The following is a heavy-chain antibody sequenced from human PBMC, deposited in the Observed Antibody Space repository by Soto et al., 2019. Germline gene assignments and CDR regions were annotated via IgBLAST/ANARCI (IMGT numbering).Heavy chain of an antibody. V-gene: IGHV4-31*03. CDR1: GGSISSGVYY. CDR2: IFYSGST. CDR3: AIYDSSGSRGFQH. D-gene: IGHD3-22*01. J-gene: IGHJ1*01. Sequence: QVQLQESGPGLVKPSQTLSLTCTVSGGSISSGVYYWSWIRQHPGKGLEWIGYIFYSGSTYYNPSVXXRXPISVDTSKSQFSLKLSSVTAADTAVYYCAIYDSSGSRGFQHWGQGTLVTVSS.